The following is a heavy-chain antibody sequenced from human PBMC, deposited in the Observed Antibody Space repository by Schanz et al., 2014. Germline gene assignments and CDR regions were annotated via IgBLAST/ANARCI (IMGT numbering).Heavy chain of an antibody. Sequence: VQLVESGGGVVQPGNSLRLSCAASGFIFSGYAMIWVRQAPGQGLEWVSTISGSGGDTYPADSVKGRFTISRDNSKNSLYLQMNSLRVEDTALYYCTKSLGGASDIWGQGTMVTVSS. J-gene: IGHJ3*02. D-gene: IGHD3-16*01. CDR2: ISGSGGDT. CDR1: GFIFSGYA. CDR3: TKSLGGASDI. V-gene: IGHV3-23*04.